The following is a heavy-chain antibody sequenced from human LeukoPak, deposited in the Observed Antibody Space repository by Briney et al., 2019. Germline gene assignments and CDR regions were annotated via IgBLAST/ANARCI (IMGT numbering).Heavy chain of an antibody. Sequence: SETLSLTCTVSGGSISSSSYYWGWLRQPPGKGLEWIGSIYYSGSTYYNPSLRSRVTISVDTSKNQFSLKLSSVTAADTAVYYCATTTEYYDFWSGYYSGRWFDPWGQGTLVTVSS. D-gene: IGHD3-3*01. CDR1: GGSISSSSYY. CDR3: ATTTEYYDFWSGYYSGRWFDP. J-gene: IGHJ5*02. V-gene: IGHV4-39*01. CDR2: IYYSGST.